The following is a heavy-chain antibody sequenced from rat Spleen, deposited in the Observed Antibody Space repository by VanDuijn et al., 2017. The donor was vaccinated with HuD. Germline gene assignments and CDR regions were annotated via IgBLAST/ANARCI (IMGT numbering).Heavy chain of an antibody. CDR1: GFTFSDYY. J-gene: IGHJ3*01. CDR3: TTGPRILRLDWFAY. Sequence: EVQLAESGGGLVQPGRSLKLSCAASGFTFSDYYMAWVRQAPTKGLEWVASISYEGGGTYYRDSVKGRFTISRDNAKSSLYLQMDSLRSEDTATYYCTTGPRILRLDWFAYWGQGTLVTISS. V-gene: IGHV5-20*01. D-gene: IGHD1-6*01. CDR2: ISYEGGGT.